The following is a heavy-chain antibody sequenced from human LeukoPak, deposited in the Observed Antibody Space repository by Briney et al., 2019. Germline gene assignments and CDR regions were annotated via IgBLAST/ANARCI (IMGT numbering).Heavy chain of an antibody. CDR3: ARSQAYCSSTTCYVNWFDP. CDR2: IYYSGST. CDR1: GGSISTYY. D-gene: IGHD2-2*01. J-gene: IGHJ5*02. V-gene: IGHV4-59*01. Sequence: SETLSLTCTVSGGSISTYYWSWIRQPPGKGLQWIGYIYYSGSTNYNPSLKSRATISVDTSKNQFSLKLSSVTAADTAVYYCARSQAYCSSTTCYVNWFDPWGQGTLVTVSS.